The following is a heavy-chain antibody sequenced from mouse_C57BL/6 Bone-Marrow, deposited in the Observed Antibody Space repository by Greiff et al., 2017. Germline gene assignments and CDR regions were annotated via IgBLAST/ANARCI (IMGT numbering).Heavy chain of an antibody. Sequence: QVQLQQPGAELVKPGASVKLSCKASGYTFTSYWMQWVKQTPGQGLEWIGEIAPSASYTNYNQKFKGKATLTVDTSSSTAYMQLSSLTSEDSAVYYCAREENYYGSSRAWFAYWGQGTLVTVSA. CDR1: GYTFTSYW. CDR3: AREENYYGSSRAWFAY. D-gene: IGHD1-1*01. V-gene: IGHV1-50*01. CDR2: IAPSASYT. J-gene: IGHJ3*01.